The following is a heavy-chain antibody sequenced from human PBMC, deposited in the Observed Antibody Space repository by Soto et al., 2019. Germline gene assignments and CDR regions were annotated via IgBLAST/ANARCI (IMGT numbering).Heavy chain of an antibody. V-gene: IGHV3-74*01. Sequence: GGSLRLSCAASGFTFSSYWMHWVRQAPGKGLVWVSRISIDGGRTNYADSVKGRFTISRDNAKNTLYLQMNCLRAEDTAVYYCAKDGQSGFWSGYYLDVWGQGTTVTVSS. D-gene: IGHD3-3*01. CDR2: ISIDGGRT. J-gene: IGHJ6*02. CDR1: GFTFSSYW. CDR3: AKDGQSGFWSGYYLDV.